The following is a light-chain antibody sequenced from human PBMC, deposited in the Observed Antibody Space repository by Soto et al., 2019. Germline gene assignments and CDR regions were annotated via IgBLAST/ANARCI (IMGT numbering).Light chain of an antibody. J-gene: IGLJ2*01. CDR2: DVS. CDR1: SSDVAAYNY. Sequence: QSALTQPRSVSGSPGQSVTISCTGTSSDVAAYNYVSWYQQHPGKAPKLLICDVSRRPSGVPDRFSGSKSGNTASLTISGLQAEDEADYYCCSYAGSYTYVVFGGGTKVTDL. CDR3: CSYAGSYTYVV. V-gene: IGLV2-11*01.